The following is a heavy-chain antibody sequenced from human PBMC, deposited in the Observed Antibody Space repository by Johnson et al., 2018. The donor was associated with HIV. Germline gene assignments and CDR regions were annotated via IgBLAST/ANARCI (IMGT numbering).Heavy chain of an antibody. D-gene: IGHD3-22*01. Sequence: VQLVESGGGVVQPGGSLRLSCAASGFTVSTNYMSWVRQAPGKGLDWVSVIYSSGSTYYTDSVKGRFTTSRDNSKNTVYLQMNSLRDEDTAVYYCARVIDQYFDSILDDAFDIWGQGTLVTVSS. CDR3: ARVIDQYFDSILDDAFDI. V-gene: IGHV3-66*01. J-gene: IGHJ3*02. CDR1: GFTVSTNY. CDR2: IYSSGST.